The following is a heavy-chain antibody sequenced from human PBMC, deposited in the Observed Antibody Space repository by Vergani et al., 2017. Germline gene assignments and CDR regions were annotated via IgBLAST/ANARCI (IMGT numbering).Heavy chain of an antibody. V-gene: IGHV3-23*01. J-gene: IGHJ4*02. CDR3: AKDMLWFGESLYYFDY. D-gene: IGHD3-10*01. CDR2: ISCSGGST. CDR1: GFTFSSYA. Sequence: EVQLLESGGGLVQPGGSLRLSCAASGFTFSSYAMSWVRQAPGKGLEWVSAISCSGGSTYYADSVKGRFTISRDNSKNTLYLQMNSLRAEDTAVYYCAKDMLWFGESLYYFDYWGQGTLVTVSS.